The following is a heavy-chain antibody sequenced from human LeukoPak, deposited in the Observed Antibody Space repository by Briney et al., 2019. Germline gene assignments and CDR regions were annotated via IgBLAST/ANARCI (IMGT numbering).Heavy chain of an antibody. Sequence: EASVKVSCKASGGTFSSYAISWVRQAPGQGLEWMGGIIPIFGTANYAQKFQGRVTITADESTSTAYMELSSLRSEDTAVYYCARDRRIVGATDYYYYYYMDVWGKGTTVTVSS. V-gene: IGHV1-69*13. J-gene: IGHJ6*03. CDR1: GGTFSSYA. D-gene: IGHD1-26*01. CDR3: ARDRRIVGATDYYYYYYMDV. CDR2: IIPIFGTA.